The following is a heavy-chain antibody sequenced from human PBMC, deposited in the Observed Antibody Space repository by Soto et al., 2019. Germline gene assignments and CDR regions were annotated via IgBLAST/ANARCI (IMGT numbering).Heavy chain of an antibody. D-gene: IGHD4-17*01. V-gene: IGHV4-31*03. CDR2: IYYSGST. J-gene: IGHJ4*02. CDR1: GGSISSGGYY. CDR3: ARQKVSRFYGEVDFFDY. Sequence: SETLSLTCTVSGGSISSGGYYWSWIRQHPGKGLEWIGYIYYSGSTYYNPSLKSRVTISVDTSKNQFSLKLSSVTAADTAVYYCARQKVSRFYGEVDFFDYWGLGTLVTVSS.